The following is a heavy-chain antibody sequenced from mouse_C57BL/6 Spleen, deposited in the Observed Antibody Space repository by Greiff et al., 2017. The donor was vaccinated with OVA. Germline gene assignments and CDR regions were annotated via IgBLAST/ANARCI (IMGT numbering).Heavy chain of an antibody. CDR1: GYSITSGYY. Sequence: VQLKQSGPGLVKPSQSLSLTCSVTGYSITSGYYWNWIRQFPGNKLEWMGYISYDGSNNYNPSLKNRISITRDTSKNQFFLKLNSVTTEDTATYYCASGSSFLYAMDYWGQGTSVTVSS. CDR3: ASGSSFLYAMDY. D-gene: IGHD1-1*01. J-gene: IGHJ4*01. V-gene: IGHV3-6*01. CDR2: ISYDGSN.